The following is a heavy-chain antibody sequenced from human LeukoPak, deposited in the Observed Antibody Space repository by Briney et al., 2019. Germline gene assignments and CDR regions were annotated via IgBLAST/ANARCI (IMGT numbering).Heavy chain of an antibody. D-gene: IGHD6-19*01. V-gene: IGHV3-23*01. CDR2: TSGDEDST. Sequence: PGGSLRLSCAASGXTFRNFAVSWVRQAPGKGLEWLAVTSGDEDSTHYADSVRGRFVISTDSSKNSLFLQMNSLRADDTAVYYCTIDLMTGFSSGWHFGYWGQGTLVTVSS. J-gene: IGHJ4*02. CDR1: GXTFRNFA. CDR3: TIDLMTGFSSGWHFGY.